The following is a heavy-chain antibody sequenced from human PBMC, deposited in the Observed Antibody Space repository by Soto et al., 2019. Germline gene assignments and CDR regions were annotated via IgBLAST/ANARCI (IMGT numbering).Heavy chain of an antibody. V-gene: IGHV1-2*04. CDR3: ARDSGGAIGVKPAAYGIDV. CDR2: INLNSGGT. D-gene: IGHD2-2*01. J-gene: IGHJ6*01. CDR1: GYTFTDYY. Sequence: ASVKASCKASGYTFTDYYLHWVRQAPGQGLEWMGWINLNSGGTQYAQNFQGWVTMTRDTSISTAYMEDRRPKSDGAAVHYCARDSGGAIGVKPAAYGIDVWAQATTVTVSS.